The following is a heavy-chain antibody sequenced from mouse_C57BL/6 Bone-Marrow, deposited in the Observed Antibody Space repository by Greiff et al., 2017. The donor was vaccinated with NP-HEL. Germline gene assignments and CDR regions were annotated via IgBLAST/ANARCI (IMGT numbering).Heavy chain of an antibody. D-gene: IGHD1-1*01. Sequence: DVQLVESGGGLVKPGGSLKLSCAASGFTFSDYGMHWVRQAPEKGLEWVAYISSGSSTIYYADTVKGRFTISRDNAKNTLFLQMTSLRSEDTAMYYCARRSYYGFAYWGQGTLVTVSA. CDR1: GFTFSDYG. CDR2: ISSGSSTI. CDR3: ARRSYYGFAY. J-gene: IGHJ3*01. V-gene: IGHV5-17*01.